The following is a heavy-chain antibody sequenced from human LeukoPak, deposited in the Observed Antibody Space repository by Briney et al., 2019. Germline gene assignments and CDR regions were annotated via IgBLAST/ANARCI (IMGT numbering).Heavy chain of an antibody. V-gene: IGHV1-46*01. D-gene: IGHD3-22*01. Sequence: ASVKVSCKASGYTFSSYYMHWVRQAPGQGLEWMGIFHPSGGSTSYPQKFQGRVTMTRDTSTSIVYMELSSLRSEDTAVYYCARGSSGYYFFDNWGQGTLVTVSS. CDR2: FHPSGGST. J-gene: IGHJ4*02. CDR3: ARGSSGYYFFDN. CDR1: GYTFSSYY.